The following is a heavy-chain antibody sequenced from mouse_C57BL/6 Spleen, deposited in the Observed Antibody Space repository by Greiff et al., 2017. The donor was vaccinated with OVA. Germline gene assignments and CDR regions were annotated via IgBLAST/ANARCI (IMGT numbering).Heavy chain of an antibody. V-gene: IGHV8-12*01. CDR1: GFSLSTSGMG. J-gene: IGHJ4*01. CDR3: ARTTTDYYAMDY. Sequence: QVTLKESGPGILQSSQTLSLTCSFSGFSLSTSGMGVSWLRQPSGKGLEWLAHIYWDDDKRYNPSLKSRLTISKDTSRNQGFLKITSVDTADTATSYCARTTTDYYAMDYWGQGTSVTVSS. D-gene: IGHD1-1*01. CDR2: IYWDDDK.